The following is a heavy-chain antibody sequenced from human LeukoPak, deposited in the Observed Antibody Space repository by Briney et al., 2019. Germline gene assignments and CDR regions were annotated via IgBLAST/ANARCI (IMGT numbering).Heavy chain of an antibody. V-gene: IGHV4-61*02. CDR3: ARGALPGADKYYFDY. CDR1: GGSISSGTYY. CDR2: ISTSEST. J-gene: IGHJ4*02. Sequence: SQTLSLTCTVSGGSISSGTYYWSWIRRPAGKGLEWIGRISTSESTNYNSSLKSRVTISVDTSKNQFSLKLSSVTAADTAVYYCARGALPGADKYYFDYWGQGTLVTVSS. D-gene: IGHD1-14*01.